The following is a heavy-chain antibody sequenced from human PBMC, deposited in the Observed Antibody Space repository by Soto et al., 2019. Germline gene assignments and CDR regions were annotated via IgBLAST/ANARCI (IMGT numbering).Heavy chain of an antibody. V-gene: IGHV4-4*02. CDR1: GCSISSSNW. J-gene: IGHJ4*02. D-gene: IGHD1-26*01. Sequence: SETLSLPCPVSGCSISSSNWMRWVRQRPGKGLEGIGEIYHSGSTNYNPSLKSRVTISVDKSKNQFSLKLSSVTAADTAVYYCARDLVVGADEYYFDYWGQGTLVTVSS. CDR2: IYHSGST. CDR3: ARDLVVGADEYYFDY.